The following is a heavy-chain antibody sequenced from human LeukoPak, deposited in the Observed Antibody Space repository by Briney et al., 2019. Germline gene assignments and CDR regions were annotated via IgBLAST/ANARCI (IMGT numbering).Heavy chain of an antibody. V-gene: IGHV3-11*04. CDR3: ARDQVSVAGTGIDY. Sequence: PGGSLRLSCAASGFTFSDYYMSWIRQAPGKGLEWVSYISSSGNSISYADSVKDRFTISRDNAKNSLYLQMNSLRAEDTAVYYCARDQVSVAGTGIDYWGQGTLVTVSS. CDR2: ISSSGNSI. J-gene: IGHJ4*02. D-gene: IGHD6-13*01. CDR1: GFTFSDYY.